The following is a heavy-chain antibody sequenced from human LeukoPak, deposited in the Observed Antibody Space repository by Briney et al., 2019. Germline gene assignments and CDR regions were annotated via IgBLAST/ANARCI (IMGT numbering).Heavy chain of an antibody. CDR3: ATDDPNYYDSSGYPGDIDY. D-gene: IGHD3-22*01. J-gene: IGHJ4*02. CDR2: ISAYNGNT. CDR1: GYTFTSYG. Sequence: ASVKVSCKASGYTFTSYGISWVRQAPGQGLEWMGWISAYNGNTNYAQKLQGRVTMTTDTSTSTAYMELRSLRSDDTAVYYCATDDPNYYDSSGYPGDIDYWGQGTLVTVSS. V-gene: IGHV1-18*01.